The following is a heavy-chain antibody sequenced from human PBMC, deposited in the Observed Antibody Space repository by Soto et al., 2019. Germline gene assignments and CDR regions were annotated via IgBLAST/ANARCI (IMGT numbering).Heavy chain of an antibody. D-gene: IGHD4-17*01. CDR2: ISYDGSNK. CDR3: AKDPSRGDYGDELTLEY. Sequence: QVQLVESGGGVVQPGRSLRLSCAASGFTFSSYGMHWVRQAPGKGLEWVAVISYDGSNKYYADSVKGRFTISRDNSKNTLYLQMNSLRAEDTAVYYCAKDPSRGDYGDELTLEYWGQGTLVTVSS. J-gene: IGHJ4*02. CDR1: GFTFSSYG. V-gene: IGHV3-30*18.